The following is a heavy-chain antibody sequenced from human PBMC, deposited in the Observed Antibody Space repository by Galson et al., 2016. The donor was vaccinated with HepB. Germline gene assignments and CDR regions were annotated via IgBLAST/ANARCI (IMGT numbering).Heavy chain of an antibody. D-gene: IGHD5-18*01. CDR1: GFTFSTYS. CDR2: ISGSRTTI. V-gene: IGHV3-48*04. J-gene: IGHJ4*02. Sequence: SLRLSCAASGFTFSTYSMNWVRQAPGKGLEWVSYISGSRTTIYYAGSVKGRFTISRDNAKNSLYLQMNSLRAEDTAVYYCASGYSYGYFYYWGQGTLVTVSS. CDR3: ASGYSYGYFYY.